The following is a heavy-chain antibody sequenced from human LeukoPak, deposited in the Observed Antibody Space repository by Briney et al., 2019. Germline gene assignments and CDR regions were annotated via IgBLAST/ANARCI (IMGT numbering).Heavy chain of an antibody. J-gene: IGHJ4*02. Sequence: ASVKVSCKASGYTFSSYYMHWVRQAPGQGLEWMGIINPSGGSTSYAQKFQGRVTMTRDTSTSTVYMELSSLRSEDTAVYYCARGGSIQLWLSHSDYWGQGTLVTVSS. CDR1: GYTFSSYY. V-gene: IGHV1-46*01. D-gene: IGHD5-18*01. CDR2: INPSGGST. CDR3: ARGGSIQLWLSHSDY.